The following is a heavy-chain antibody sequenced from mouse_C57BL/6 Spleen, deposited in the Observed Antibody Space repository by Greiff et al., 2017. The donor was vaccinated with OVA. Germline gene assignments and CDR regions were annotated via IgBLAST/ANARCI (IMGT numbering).Heavy chain of an antibody. CDR3: AIYDGYSWYFDV. CDR1: GYTFTSYW. D-gene: IGHD2-3*01. CDR2: IDPSDSYT. J-gene: IGHJ1*03. V-gene: IGHV1-50*01. Sequence: VQLQQPGAELVKPGASVKLSCKASGYTFTSYWMQWVKQRPGQGLEWIGEIDPSDSYTNYNQKFKGKATLTVDTSSSTAYMQLSSLTSEDSAVYYCAIYDGYSWYFDVWGTGTTVTVSS.